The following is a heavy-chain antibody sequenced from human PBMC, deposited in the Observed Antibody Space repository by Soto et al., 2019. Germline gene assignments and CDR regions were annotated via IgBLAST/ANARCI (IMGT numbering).Heavy chain of an antibody. V-gene: IGHV3-21*01. CDR2: ISSSSSYI. Sequence: GGSLRLSCAASGFTFSSYSMNWVRQAPGKGLEWVSSISSSSSYIYYADSVKGRFTISRDNAKNSLYLQMNSLRAEDTAVYYCSRDVVNILSTIHGSLDAFYICGQGTMVTVSS. D-gene: IGHD5-12*01. CDR3: SRDVVNILSTIHGSLDAFYI. CDR1: GFTFSSYS. J-gene: IGHJ3*02.